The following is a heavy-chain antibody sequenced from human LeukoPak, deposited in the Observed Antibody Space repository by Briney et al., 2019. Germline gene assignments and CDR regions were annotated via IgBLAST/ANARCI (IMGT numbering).Heavy chain of an antibody. D-gene: IGHD3-10*01. Sequence: GGSLRLSCAASGFTFSSCWMSWVRQAPGKGLEWVANIKQDGSEKYYVDSVKGRFTISRDNAKNSLYLQMNSLRVEDTAVYYCARERGSGSYHPFDPWGQGTLVTASS. CDR1: GFTFSSCW. V-gene: IGHV3-7*01. J-gene: IGHJ5*02. CDR2: IKQDGSEK. CDR3: ARERGSGSYHPFDP.